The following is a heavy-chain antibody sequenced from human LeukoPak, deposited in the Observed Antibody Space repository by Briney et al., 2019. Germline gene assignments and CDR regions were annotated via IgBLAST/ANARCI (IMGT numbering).Heavy chain of an antibody. D-gene: IGHD2-15*01. Sequence: GGSLRLSCAASGFTFNTHWMRWVRQAPGKGLVWVSGINSDGSSTSYADSVKGRFTISRDNAKNTLFLQMNSLRAEDTAVYYCARVVYSYGLLDYWGQGTLVTVSS. CDR3: ARVVYSYGLLDY. CDR2: INSDGSST. CDR1: GFTFNTHW. V-gene: IGHV3-74*01. J-gene: IGHJ4*02.